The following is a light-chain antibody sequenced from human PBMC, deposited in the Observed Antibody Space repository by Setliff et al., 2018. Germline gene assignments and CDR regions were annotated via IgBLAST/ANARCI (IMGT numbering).Light chain of an antibody. J-gene: IGLJ1*01. CDR3: SSYAGNYIYV. CDR2: EVS. V-gene: IGLV2-8*01. CDR1: SRDVGGFNF. Sequence: QSVLTQPPSASGSPGQSVAISCTGTSRDVGGFNFVSWYQQHPGKAPKLIIYEVSKRPSGVPDRFSDSKSGNTASLTVSGLQAEDEADYYCSSYAGNYIYVFGSGTKGTVL.